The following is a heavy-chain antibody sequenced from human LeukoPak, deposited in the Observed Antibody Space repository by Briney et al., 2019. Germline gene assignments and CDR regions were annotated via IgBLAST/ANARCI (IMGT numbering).Heavy chain of an antibody. CDR3: VPGNRITTPTETRGTYFDY. V-gene: IGHV1-2*02. CDR2: INPNSGGT. Sequence: ASEKVSCKASGYTFTGYYIHWVRQAPGQGLEWMGWINPNSGGTNYAQKFQGRVTMTRDTSISTAYMELSRLTSDDTAVYYCVPGNRITTPTETRGTYFDYWGQGTLVTVSS. D-gene: IGHD3-3*01. CDR1: GYTFTGYY. J-gene: IGHJ4*02.